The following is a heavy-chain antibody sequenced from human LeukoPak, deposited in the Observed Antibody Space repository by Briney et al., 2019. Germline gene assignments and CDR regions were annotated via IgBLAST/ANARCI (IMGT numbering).Heavy chain of an antibody. CDR3: ARHQGDSSGSLGY. V-gene: IGHV4-59*08. Sequence: SETLSLTCTVSGGSISSYYWSWIRQPPGKGLEWIGYIYYSGSTNYNPSLKSRVTISVDTSKNQFSLKLSSVTAADTAVYYCARHQGDSSGSLGYWGQGTLVTVSS. J-gene: IGHJ4*02. CDR1: GGSISSYY. D-gene: IGHD3-22*01. CDR2: IYYSGST.